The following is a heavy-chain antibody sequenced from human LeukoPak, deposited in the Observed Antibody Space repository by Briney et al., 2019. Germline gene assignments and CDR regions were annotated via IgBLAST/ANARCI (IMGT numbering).Heavy chain of an antibody. CDR1: GGTFSSYA. CDR2: IIPIFGTA. J-gene: IGHJ4*02. Sequence: GASVKVSCKASGGTFSSYAISWVRQAPGQGLEWMGGIIPIFGTANYAQKFQGRVTITADESTSTAYMELSSLRSEDTAVYYCAHGPGGYSYGCPLDYWGQGTLVTVSS. D-gene: IGHD5-18*01. V-gene: IGHV1-69*13. CDR3: AHGPGGYSYGCPLDY.